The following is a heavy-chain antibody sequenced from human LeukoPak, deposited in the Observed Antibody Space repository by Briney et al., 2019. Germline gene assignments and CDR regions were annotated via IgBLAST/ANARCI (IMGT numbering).Heavy chain of an antibody. CDR2: ISGSGVST. J-gene: IGHJ4*02. CDR3: AKDGSGAVATTDFDY. CDR1: GFTFSSYA. D-gene: IGHD6-19*01. V-gene: IGHV3-23*01. Sequence: GGSLRLSCAASGFTFSSYAMRWVRQATGKGLEWVSAISGSGVSTYYADSVKGRFTISRDNSKNTLYLQMNSLRAEDTAVYYCAKDGSGAVATTDFDYWGQGTLVTVSS.